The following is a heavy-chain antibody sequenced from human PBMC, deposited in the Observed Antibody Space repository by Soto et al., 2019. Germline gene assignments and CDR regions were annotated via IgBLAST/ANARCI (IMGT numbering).Heavy chain of an antibody. J-gene: IGHJ6*02. D-gene: IGHD2-2*01. V-gene: IGHV4-34*01. CDR1: GGSFSGYY. Sequence: SETLSLTCAVYGGSFSGYYWSWIRQPPGKGLEWIGEINHSGSTNYNPSLKSRITISVDTSKNQFSLKLGSVTAADTAVYYCARGSQLLLFYGMDVWGQGTTVTVSS. CDR3: ARGSQLLLFYGMDV. CDR2: INHSGST.